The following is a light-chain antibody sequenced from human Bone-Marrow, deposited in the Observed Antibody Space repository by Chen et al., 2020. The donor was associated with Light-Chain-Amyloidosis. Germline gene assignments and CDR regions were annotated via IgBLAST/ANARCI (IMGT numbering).Light chain of an antibody. Sequence: HSVLPQPPSASGTPVQRVTISCSGSSSNIGSNYVIWSQQLPGTAPTLLLDESNTRPSGVPEQVSGSKSCATAALVISRVRSEDEAEYYCATWDDSLSGWGFGGGTKLTVL. V-gene: IGLV1-47*01. CDR2: ESN. J-gene: IGLJ3*02. CDR3: ATWDDSLSGWG. CDR1: SSNIGSNY.